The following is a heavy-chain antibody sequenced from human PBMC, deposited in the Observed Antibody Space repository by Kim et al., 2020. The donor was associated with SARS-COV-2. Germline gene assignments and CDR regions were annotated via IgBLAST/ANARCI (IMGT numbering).Heavy chain of an antibody. V-gene: IGHV3-23*05. CDR2: LNRNGAAT. CDR1: GFTFSVYG. Sequence: GGSLRLSCVASGFTFSVYGMSWVRQAPGKGLEWVSTLNRNGAATDYADSVRGRFTISRDNAKSTLFLQMKNLRVEDTAHYYCVKDKLEDPYGMDVTGQGTTVTVS. D-gene: IGHD2-15*01. CDR3: VKDKLEDPYGMDV. J-gene: IGHJ6*02.